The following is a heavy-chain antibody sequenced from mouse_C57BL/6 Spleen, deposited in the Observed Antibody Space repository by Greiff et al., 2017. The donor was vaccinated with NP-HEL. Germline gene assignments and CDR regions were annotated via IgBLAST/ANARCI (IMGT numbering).Heavy chain of an antibody. Sequence: VQLQQSGPELVKPGASVKISCKASGYAFSSSWMNWVKQRPGKGLEWIGRIYPGDGDTNYNGKFKGKATLTADKSSSTAYMQLSSLTSEDSAVYFCARSHDGYYGFDYWGQDTTLTVSS. J-gene: IGHJ2*01. CDR1: GYAFSSSW. V-gene: IGHV1-82*01. D-gene: IGHD2-3*01. CDR3: ARSHDGYYGFDY. CDR2: IYPGDGDT.